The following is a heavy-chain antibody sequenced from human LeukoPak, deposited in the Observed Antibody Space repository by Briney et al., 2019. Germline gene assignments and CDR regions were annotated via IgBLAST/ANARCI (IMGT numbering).Heavy chain of an antibody. D-gene: IGHD1-26*01. CDR1: GYTLTELS. Sequence: GASVKVSFKVSGYTLTELSMHWVRQAPGKGLEWMGGFDPEDCETICAQKFQGRVTMTEDTSTDTAYMELSSLRSEDTAVYYCATRRWELPTYCFDYWGQGTLVTVSS. V-gene: IGHV1-24*01. CDR2: FDPEDCET. CDR3: ATRRWELPTYCFDY. J-gene: IGHJ4*02.